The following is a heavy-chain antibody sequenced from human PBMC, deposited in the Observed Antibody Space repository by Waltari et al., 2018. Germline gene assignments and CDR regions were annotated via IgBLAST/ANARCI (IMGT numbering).Heavy chain of an antibody. CDR1: GFTFSSYA. V-gene: IGHV3-23*01. Sequence: EVQLLESGGGLVQPGGSLRLSCAASGFTFSSYAMSWVRQAPGKGLEWVSAISGSGGRTYYADSVKGRFTISRDNSKNTLYLQMNSLRAEDTAVYYCAKSRMATYYFDYWGQGTLVTVSS. CDR3: AKSRMATYYFDY. J-gene: IGHJ4*02. CDR2: ISGSGGRT. D-gene: IGHD2-8*01.